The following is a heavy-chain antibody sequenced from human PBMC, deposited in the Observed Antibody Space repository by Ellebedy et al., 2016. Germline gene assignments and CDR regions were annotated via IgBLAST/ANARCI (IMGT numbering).Heavy chain of an antibody. V-gene: IGHV3-7*01. CDR3: ARDPVLSSGWEFDY. CDR1: GFTFSSYW. Sequence: GGSLRLSXAASGFTFSSYWMSWVRQAPGKGLEWVANIKQDGSEKYYVDSVKGRFTISRDNAKNSLYLQMNSLRAEDTAVYYCARDPVLSSGWEFDYWGQGTLVTVSS. CDR2: IKQDGSEK. D-gene: IGHD6-19*01. J-gene: IGHJ4*02.